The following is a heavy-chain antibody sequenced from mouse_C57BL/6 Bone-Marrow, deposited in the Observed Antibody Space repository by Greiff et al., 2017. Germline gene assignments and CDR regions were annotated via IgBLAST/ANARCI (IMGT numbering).Heavy chain of an antibody. D-gene: IGHD1-1*01. CDR1: GYTFTSYW. CDR3: ERFPHCGRRVFDY. J-gene: IGHJ2*01. V-gene: IGHV1-69*01. Sequence: QVQLQQPGAELVMPGASVKLSCKASGYTFTSYWMHWVKQRPGQGLEWIGEIDPSDSYTNYNQKFKGKSTLTADKSSSTAYMQLSSLTSEDSAVDDCERFPHCGRRVFDYWGQGTTLTVSS. CDR2: IDPSDSYT.